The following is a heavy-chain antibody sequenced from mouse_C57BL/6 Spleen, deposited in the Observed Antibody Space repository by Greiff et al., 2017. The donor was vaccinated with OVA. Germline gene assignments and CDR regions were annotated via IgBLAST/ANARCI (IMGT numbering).Heavy chain of an antibody. Sequence: QVQLKESGPGLVQPSQSLSITCTVSGFSLTSYGVHWVRQSPGKGLEWLGVIWRGGSTDYNAAFMSRLSITKDNSKSQVFFKMNSLQADDTAIYDCAAHYYGSSPQGAYYFDYWGQGTTLTVSS. D-gene: IGHD1-1*01. CDR2: IWRGGST. CDR1: GFSLTSYG. J-gene: IGHJ2*01. V-gene: IGHV2-5*01. CDR3: AAHYYGSSPQGAYYFDY.